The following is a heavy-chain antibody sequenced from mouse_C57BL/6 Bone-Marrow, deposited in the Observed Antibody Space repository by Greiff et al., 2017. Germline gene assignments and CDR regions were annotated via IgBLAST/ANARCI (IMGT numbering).Heavy chain of an antibody. CDR2: IHPNSGST. Sequence: QVQLQQPGAELVKPGASVKLSCKASGYNFTSYWMHWVKQRPGQGLEWIGMIHPNSGSTNYNEKFKSKATLTADKPSSTAYMQLSSLTSEDAAVYCGARRDSITAVVYYFDYWGQGTTLTVSS. CDR1: GYNFTSYW. CDR3: ARRDSITAVVYYFDY. J-gene: IGHJ2*01. D-gene: IGHD1-1*01. V-gene: IGHV1-64*01.